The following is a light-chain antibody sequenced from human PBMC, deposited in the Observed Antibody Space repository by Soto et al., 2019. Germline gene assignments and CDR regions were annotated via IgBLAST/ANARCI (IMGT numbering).Light chain of an antibody. V-gene: IGLV1-47*01. CDR1: SSNIGSNY. CDR2: RNN. CDR3: AAWDDSLSALS. J-gene: IGLJ1*01. Sequence: QSVLIQPPSASGTPGQRVTISCSGSSSNIGSNYVYWYQQLPGTAPKLLIYRNNQRPSGVPDRFSGSKSGTSASLAISGLRSEDEADYYCAAWDDSLSALSFGTGTKLTVL.